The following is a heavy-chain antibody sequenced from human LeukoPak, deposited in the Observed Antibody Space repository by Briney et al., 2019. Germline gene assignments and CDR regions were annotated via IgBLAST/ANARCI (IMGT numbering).Heavy chain of an antibody. CDR1: GFTFSSYA. V-gene: IGHV3-30-3*01. Sequence: GSLRLPCEASGFTFSSYAMHWVRQAPGKGLEWVAVISYDGSNKYYADSVKGRFTISRDNSKNTLYLQMNSLRAEDTAVYYCVRDAQLLYGNWFDPWGQGTLVIVSS. CDR2: ISYDGSNK. J-gene: IGHJ5*02. CDR3: VRDAQLLYGNWFDP. D-gene: IGHD2-2*02.